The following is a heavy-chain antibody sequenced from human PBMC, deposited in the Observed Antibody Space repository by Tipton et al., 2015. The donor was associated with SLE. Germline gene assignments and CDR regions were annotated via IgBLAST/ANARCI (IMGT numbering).Heavy chain of an antibody. Sequence: SLRLSCAASGFTFRSYHMNWVRQAPGKGLEWVSYISTSSTTIFNADSVKGRFTISRDNARNSLYLQMNSLRPEDTAVYYCVREEGYWGQGTLVTVSS. CDR2: ISTSSTTI. J-gene: IGHJ4*02. CDR3: VREEGY. CDR1: GFTFRSYH. V-gene: IGHV3-48*04.